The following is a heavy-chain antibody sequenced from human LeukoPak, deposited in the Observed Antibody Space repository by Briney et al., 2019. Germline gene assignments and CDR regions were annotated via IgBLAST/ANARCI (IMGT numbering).Heavy chain of an antibody. V-gene: IGHV3-66*02. Sequence: QPGGSLRLSCAASGFNVSSNYMSWVRQAPGKGLEWVSVIYSGGSTYYADSVKGRFTISRDNSKNTLYLQMNSLRAEDTAVYYCARGLDFDYWGQGTLVTVSS. D-gene: IGHD3/OR15-3a*01. CDR2: IYSGGST. CDR3: ARGLDFDY. J-gene: IGHJ4*02. CDR1: GFNVSSNY.